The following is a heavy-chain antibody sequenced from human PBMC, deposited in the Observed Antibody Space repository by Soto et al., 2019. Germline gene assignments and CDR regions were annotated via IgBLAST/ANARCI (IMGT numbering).Heavy chain of an antibody. CDR2: IYYSGST. J-gene: IGHJ3*02. D-gene: IGHD5-12*01. V-gene: IGHV4-59*08. CDR1: GGSISRYY. Sequence: SETLSLTCTGSGGSISRYYWSWIRQPPGKGLEWIGYIYYSGSTNYNPSLKSRVTISVDTSKNQFSLKLSSVTAADTAVYYCARSGTDSGYDSFDIWGQGTMVT. CDR3: ARSGTDSGYDSFDI.